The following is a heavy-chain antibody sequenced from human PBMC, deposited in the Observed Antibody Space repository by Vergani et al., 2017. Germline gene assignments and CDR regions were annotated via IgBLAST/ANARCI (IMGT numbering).Heavy chain of an antibody. CDR1: GYTFTSYY. D-gene: IGHD2-2*02. Sequence: QVQLVQSGAEVKKPGASVKVSCQASGYTFTSYYIHWVRQAPGQGLEWMGIINPSGGSTNYAQKFQGRVTMTRDTSTSTVFMERSSLRSEDTAVYYCARGCGSTSCYKRGEDWFDPWGQGTLVTVSS. V-gene: IGHV1-46*01. J-gene: IGHJ5*02. CDR3: ARGCGSTSCYKRGEDWFDP. CDR2: INPSGGST.